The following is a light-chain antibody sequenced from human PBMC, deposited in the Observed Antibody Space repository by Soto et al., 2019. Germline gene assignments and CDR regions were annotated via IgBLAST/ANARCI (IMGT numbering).Light chain of an antibody. CDR1: NSNIGSNT. CDR3: AAWDDSLNGRYV. J-gene: IGLJ1*01. Sequence: AGLTHPASASGAPGQRVTISCSGSNSNIGSNTVNWFQQLPGTAPKLLIHSNNQRPSGVPDRFSGSKSGTSASLAIIGLQSEDEADYYCAAWDDSLNGRYVFGTGTKVTVL. CDR2: SNN. V-gene: IGLV1-44*01.